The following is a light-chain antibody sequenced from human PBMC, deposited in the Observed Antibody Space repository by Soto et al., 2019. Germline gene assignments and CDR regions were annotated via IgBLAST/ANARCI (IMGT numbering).Light chain of an antibody. CDR2: AAS. J-gene: IGKJ4*01. CDR3: HDLNSYPRARA. CDR1: QGIRNF. V-gene: IGKV1-9*01. Sequence: DIQLTQSPSFLSASVGDRVTITCRASQGIRNFLAWYQHKFGKAPKLLIYAASPLESGVSLRFSGSGSGTEFTLTISNLQPEDFATDYCHDLNSYPRARAFGGGTKVEI.